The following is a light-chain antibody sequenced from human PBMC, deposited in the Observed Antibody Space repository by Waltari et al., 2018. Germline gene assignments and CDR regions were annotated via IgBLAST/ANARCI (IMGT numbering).Light chain of an antibody. Sequence: QLVLTQSPSASASLGASVRLTCTLDSGHTSNIIAWHQQQPEKGPRYLVKVNSDGIHSKGDEIPDRFSSSGSGADRYLTISNVQSEDEADYYCQTGGHGTWVFGGGTKLTVL. V-gene: IGLV4-69*01. CDR3: QTGGHGTWV. J-gene: IGLJ3*02. CDR2: VNSDGIH. CDR1: SGHTSNI.